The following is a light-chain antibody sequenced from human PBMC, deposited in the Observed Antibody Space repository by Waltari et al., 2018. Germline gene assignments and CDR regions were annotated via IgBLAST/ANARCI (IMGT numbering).Light chain of an antibody. CDR2: KNN. V-gene: IGLV1-44*01. Sequence: QSVLTQPPSASGTPGQRVSISCSGSDANIGSNSVNWYQQLPGTAPKLIIYKNNQRPSGVPDRFSGSTSGTSASLAISGLRSEDEAVYYCAAWDDTLNGRLLFGGGTKLTVL. J-gene: IGLJ2*01. CDR3: AAWDDTLNGRLL. CDR1: DANIGSNS.